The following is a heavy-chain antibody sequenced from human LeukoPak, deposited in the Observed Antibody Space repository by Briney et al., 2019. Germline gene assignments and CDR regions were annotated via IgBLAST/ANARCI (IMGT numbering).Heavy chain of an antibody. J-gene: IGHJ4*02. V-gene: IGHV1-2*02. CDR3: ARASVVVVPAANGYYFDY. CDR1: GYTFTGYY. Sequence: GAPVKVSCKASGYTFTGYYMHWVRQAPGQGLEWMGWINPNSGGTNYAQKFQGRVTMTRDTSISTAYMELSRLRSDDTAVYYCARASVVVVPAANGYYFDYWGQGTLVTVSS. D-gene: IGHD2-2*01. CDR2: INPNSGGT.